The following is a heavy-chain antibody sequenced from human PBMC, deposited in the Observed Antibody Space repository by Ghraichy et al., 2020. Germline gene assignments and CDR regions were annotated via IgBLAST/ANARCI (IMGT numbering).Heavy chain of an antibody. CDR3: ARDKEVDTAMVRIPYYFDY. V-gene: IGHV3-21*01. D-gene: IGHD5-18*01. Sequence: WGSLRLSCAASGFTFSSYSMNWVRQAPGKGLEWVSSISSSSSYIYYADSVKGRFTISRDNAKNSLYLQMNSLRAEDTAVYYCARDKEVDTAMVRIPYYFDYWGQGTLVTVSS. J-gene: IGHJ4*02. CDR1: GFTFSSYS. CDR2: ISSSSSYI.